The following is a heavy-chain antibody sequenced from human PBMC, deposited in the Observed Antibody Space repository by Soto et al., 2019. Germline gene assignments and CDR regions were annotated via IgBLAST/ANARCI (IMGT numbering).Heavy chain of an antibody. CDR2: INPYNGNT. D-gene: IGHD2-15*01. CDR3: ARVVAAAPVFYGMDV. V-gene: IGHV1-18*01. Sequence: ASVKVSCKASGFTFAIYGITWVRQAPGQGLEWMGWINPYNGNTNYAQKFQGRVTMTTDTSTSTGYMELRSLRSDDTAVYYCARVVAAAPVFYGMDVWGQGTTVTVSS. CDR1: GFTFAIYG. J-gene: IGHJ6*02.